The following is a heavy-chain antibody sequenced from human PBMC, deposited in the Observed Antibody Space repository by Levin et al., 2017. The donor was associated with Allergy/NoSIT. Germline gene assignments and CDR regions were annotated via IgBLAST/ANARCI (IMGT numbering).Heavy chain of an antibody. CDR2: INWNSGKI. V-gene: IGHV3-9*01. D-gene: IGHD5-18*01. J-gene: IGHJ3*02. Sequence: GGSLRLSCAASGFTFDDFAMHWVRQTPGRGLEWVSGINWNSGKIGYGDSMKGRFTISRDNAKSSLYLQMNSLRIEDTALYYCAKTRGFSFGIDAIDMWGQGTMVTVSS. CDR3: AKTRGFSFGIDAIDM. CDR1: GFTFDDFA.